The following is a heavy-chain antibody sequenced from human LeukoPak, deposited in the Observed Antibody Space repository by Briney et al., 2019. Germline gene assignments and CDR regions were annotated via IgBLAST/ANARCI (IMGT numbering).Heavy chain of an antibody. V-gene: IGHV3-7*01. CDR3: ARGVGTAAAFDY. D-gene: IGHD2-2*01. J-gene: IGHJ4*02. CDR2: IKQDGSEK. CDR1: GFTFSSYY. Sequence: GGSLRLSCAASGFTFSSYYMSWVRQAPGKGLEWVANIKQDGSEKYYMDSVRGRFTISRDNAKNSLYLQMNSLRAEDTAVYYCARGVGTAAAFDYWGPATLVTVSS.